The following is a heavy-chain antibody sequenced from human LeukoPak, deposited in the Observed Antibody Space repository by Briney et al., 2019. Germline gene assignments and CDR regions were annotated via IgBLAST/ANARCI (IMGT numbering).Heavy chain of an antibody. D-gene: IGHD3-10*01. CDR1: GFTFSSYA. CDR2: ISGSGSST. CDR3: AKGDYYGSGSYYTVYYFDY. Sequence: QAGGSLRLSCAASGFTFSSYAVSWVRQAPGKGLEWVSAISGSGSSTYYADSVKGRFTISRDNSKNTLYLQMNSLRAEDTAVYYWAKGDYYGSGSYYTVYYFDYWGQGTLVTVSS. J-gene: IGHJ4*02. V-gene: IGHV3-23*01.